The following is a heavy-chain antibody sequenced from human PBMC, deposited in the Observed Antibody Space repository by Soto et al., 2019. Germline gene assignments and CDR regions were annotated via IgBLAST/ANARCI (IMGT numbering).Heavy chain of an antibody. CDR3: VKDRDSNSWPSRDV. D-gene: IGHD3-22*01. CDR2: ISPNSGNI. V-gene: IGHV1-18*01. Sequence: QVHLVQSGAEVKKPGASVNVSCKTSGYTFTRNGISWVRQAPGQGLEWMGWISPNSGNIKYAQKLQGKVIMTTVPSTSTAYMELRSLRFDDTAVYYCVKDRDSNSWPSRDVWGPGTTVTVSS. CDR1: GYTFTRNG. J-gene: IGHJ6*02.